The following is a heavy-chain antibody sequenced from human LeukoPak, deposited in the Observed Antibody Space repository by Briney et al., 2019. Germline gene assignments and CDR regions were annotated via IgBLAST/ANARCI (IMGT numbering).Heavy chain of an antibody. CDR1: GYSFTLYA. J-gene: IGHJ5*02. Sequence: ASVKVSRKASGYSFTLYAMKWVRQAPGQGLEWMGWINTNTGNPTYAQGFTGRFVFSLDTSVSTAYLQITSLKAEDTAVYYCARDPPYNDFWSDYTIFDPWGQGTLVTVSS. V-gene: IGHV7-4-1*02. D-gene: IGHD3-3*01. CDR2: INTNTGNP. CDR3: ARDPPYNDFWSDYTIFDP.